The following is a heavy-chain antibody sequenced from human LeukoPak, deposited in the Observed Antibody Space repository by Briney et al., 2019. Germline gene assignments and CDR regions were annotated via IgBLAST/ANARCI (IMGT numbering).Heavy chain of an antibody. V-gene: IGHV4-38-2*01. J-gene: IGHJ5*02. CDR2: IYHSGST. Sequence: PSETLSLTCAVSGYSISSSYYWGWIRQPPGKGLEWIGTIYHSGSTHYNPSLKSRVTISVDTSKNQFSLKLSSVTAADTAVYYCARAAYSSGWYDWFDPWGQGTLVTVSS. D-gene: IGHD6-19*01. CDR3: ARAAYSSGWYDWFDP. CDR1: GYSISSSYY.